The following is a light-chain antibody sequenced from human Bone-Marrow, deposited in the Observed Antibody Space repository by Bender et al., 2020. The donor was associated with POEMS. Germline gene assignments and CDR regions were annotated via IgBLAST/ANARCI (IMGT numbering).Light chain of an antibody. J-gene: IGLJ2*01. CDR3: QTWDSSTGMV. CDR1: KLGDKY. V-gene: IGLV3-1*01. Sequence: SSELTQPPSVSVSPGQTARIACSGDKLGDKYTCWYQQRPGQSPVLVIYQDTKRPSGIPERFSGSNSGNAATLTISGTQARDVADYYCQTWDSSTGMVFGGGTKLTVL. CDR2: QDT.